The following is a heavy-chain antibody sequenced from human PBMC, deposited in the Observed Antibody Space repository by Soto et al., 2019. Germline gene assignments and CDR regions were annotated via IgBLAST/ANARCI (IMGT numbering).Heavy chain of an antibody. Sequence: SQTLSLTCAISGDSVSSNSAAWNWIRQSPSRGLEWLGRTYYRSKWYNDYAVSVKSRITINPDTSKNQFSLQLNSVTPEDTAVYYCARDPIAAAGTGDLYYYYYYGMDVWGQGTTVTVSS. D-gene: IGHD6-13*01. V-gene: IGHV6-1*01. CDR3: ARDPIAAAGTGDLYYYYYYGMDV. J-gene: IGHJ6*02. CDR1: GDSVSSNSAA. CDR2: TYYRSKWYN.